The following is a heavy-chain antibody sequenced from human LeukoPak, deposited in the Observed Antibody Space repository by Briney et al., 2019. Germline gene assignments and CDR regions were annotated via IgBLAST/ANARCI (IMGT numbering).Heavy chain of an antibody. CDR1: GFTFASYG. CDR3: ALQLWNGDS. V-gene: IGHV3-23*01. D-gene: IGHD2-21*01. Sequence: GESLRLSCAASGFTFASYGMAWVRQAPGKGLEWVSSIRNTGTHTHYADSAKGRFTISRDNSKNTLFLQMNSLRAEDTALYYCALQLWNGDSWGQGTRVIVSS. J-gene: IGHJ4*02. CDR2: IRNTGTHT.